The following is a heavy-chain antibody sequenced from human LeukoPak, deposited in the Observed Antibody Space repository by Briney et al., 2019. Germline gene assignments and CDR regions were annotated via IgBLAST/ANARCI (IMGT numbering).Heavy chain of an antibody. V-gene: IGHV4-4*07. CDR2: IYTSGST. J-gene: IGHJ4*02. CDR3: ARVDYGSGSYYQQYYFDY. Sequence: SETLSLTCTVSGGSISSYYWSWIRQPAGKGLEWIGRIYTSGSTNYNPSLKSRVTISVDKSKNQFSLKLSSVTAADTAVYYCARVDYGSGSYYQQYYFDYWGQGTLVTVSS. D-gene: IGHD3-10*01. CDR1: GGSISSYY.